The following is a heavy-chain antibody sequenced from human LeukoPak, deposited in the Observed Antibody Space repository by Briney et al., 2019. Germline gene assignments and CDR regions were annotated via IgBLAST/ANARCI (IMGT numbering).Heavy chain of an antibody. J-gene: IGHJ6*03. D-gene: IGHD4-23*01. Sequence: SQTLSLTCALSGDSVSSNSAAWNWIRQSPSRGLEWLGRTYYRSKWYNDYAVSVKSRITINPDTSKNQFSLQLNSVTPEDTAVYYCARAPEHQTTVVRMLGYMDVWGKGTTVTISS. CDR3: ARAPEHQTTVVRMLGYMDV. V-gene: IGHV6-1*01. CDR1: GDSVSSNSAA. CDR2: TYYRSKWYN.